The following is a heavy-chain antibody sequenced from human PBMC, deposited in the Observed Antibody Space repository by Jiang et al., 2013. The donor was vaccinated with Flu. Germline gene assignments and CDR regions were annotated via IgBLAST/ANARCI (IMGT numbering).Heavy chain of an antibody. V-gene: IGHV1-2*02. CDR3: AREGLGGSYYLHWFDP. CDR1: GYTFTGYC. CDR2: INPNSGGT. J-gene: IGHJ5*02. Sequence: SGAEVKKPGASVKVSCKASGYTFTGYCMHWVRQAPGQGLEWMGWINPNSGGTNYAQKFQGRVTMTRDTSISTAYMELSRLRSDDTAVYYCAREGLGGSYYLHWFDPWGQGTLVTVS. D-gene: IGHD1-26*01.